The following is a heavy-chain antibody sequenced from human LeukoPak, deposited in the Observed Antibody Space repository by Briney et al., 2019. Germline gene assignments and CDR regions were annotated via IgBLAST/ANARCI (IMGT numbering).Heavy chain of an antibody. D-gene: IGHD2-15*01. CDR1: DGSISSSNW. Sequence: KASETLSLTCAVSDGSISSSNWWSWVRQPPGKGLEWIGEIYHSGSTNYNPSLKSRVTISVDKSKNQFSLKLSSVTAADTAVYYCARVLPTPSRGGFDPWGQGTLVTVSS. V-gene: IGHV4-4*02. CDR3: ARVLPTPSRGGFDP. CDR2: IYHSGST. J-gene: IGHJ5*02.